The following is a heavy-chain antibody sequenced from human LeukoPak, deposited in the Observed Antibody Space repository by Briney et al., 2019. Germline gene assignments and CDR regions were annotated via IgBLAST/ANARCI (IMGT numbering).Heavy chain of an antibody. CDR2: IYYSGST. J-gene: IGHJ5*02. V-gene: IGHV4-31*03. CDR1: GGSISSGGYY. CDR3: ARGCITMEPMGVDP. D-gene: IGHD3-10*01. Sequence: SETLSLTCTVSGGSISSGGYYWSWIRQHPGKGLEWIGYIYYSGSTYYNPSLKSRVTISVDTSKNQFSLKLSSVTAADTAVYYCARGCITMEPMGVDPWGKGTLVTVSS.